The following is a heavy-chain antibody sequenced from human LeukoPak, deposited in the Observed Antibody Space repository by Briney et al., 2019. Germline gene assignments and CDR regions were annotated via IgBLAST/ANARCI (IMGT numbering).Heavy chain of an antibody. CDR3: ASRPADSNWYGVFDF. CDR2: IYGSATT. J-gene: IGHJ4*02. V-gene: IGHV4-59*11. Sequence: SETLSLTCTVSGVSMSNHYWSWLRQPSGKGLEWIGYIYGSATTKYNPSLSSRVTMSVDTSKNQFSLKLTSVTAADTALYYCASRPADSNWYGVFDFWSRGTLVTVSS. CDR1: GVSMSNHY. D-gene: IGHD6-13*01.